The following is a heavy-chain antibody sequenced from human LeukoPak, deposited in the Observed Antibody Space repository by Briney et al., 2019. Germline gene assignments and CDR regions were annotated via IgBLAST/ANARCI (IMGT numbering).Heavy chain of an antibody. D-gene: IGHD3-22*01. CDR3: AKGCVTMMGWLFDY. CDR2: ISWNCGSI. J-gene: IGHJ4*02. V-gene: IGHV3-9*01. Sequence: PGRSLRLSCAASGFTFVDYAMHWVRQAPGRGLEWVSGISWNCGSIGYADSVKGRFTISRDNAKNSLYLQMNSLRAEDTALYYWAKGCVTMMGWLFDYWGQGTLVTVSS. CDR1: GFTFVDYA.